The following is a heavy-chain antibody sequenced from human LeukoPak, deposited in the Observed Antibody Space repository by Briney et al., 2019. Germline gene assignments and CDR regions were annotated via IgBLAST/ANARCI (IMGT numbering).Heavy chain of an antibody. CDR3: ARLNPLNSSGWYFGAFDI. Sequence: SETLSLTCTVSGGSISSYYWSWIRQPPGKGLEWIGYIYYSGSTNYNPSLKSRVTTSVDTSKNQFSLKLSSVTAADTAVYYCARLNPLNSSGWYFGAFDIWGQGTMVTVFS. D-gene: IGHD6-19*01. CDR2: IYYSGST. J-gene: IGHJ3*02. V-gene: IGHV4-59*08. CDR1: GGSISSYY.